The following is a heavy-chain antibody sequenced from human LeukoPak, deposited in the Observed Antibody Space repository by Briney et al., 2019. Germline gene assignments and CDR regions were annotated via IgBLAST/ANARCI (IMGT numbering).Heavy chain of an antibody. CDR2: ISSSGSYI. D-gene: IGHD6-13*01. CDR3: ARDLQGAAAASFDY. V-gene: IGHV3-21*01. Sequence: KPGGSLRLSCAASGFTVSSNYMNWVRQAPGKGLEWVSSISSSGSYIYYADSVKGRFTISRDNAKNSLYLQMNSLRAEDTAVYYCARDLQGAAAASFDYWGQGTLVTVSS. CDR1: GFTVSSNY. J-gene: IGHJ4*02.